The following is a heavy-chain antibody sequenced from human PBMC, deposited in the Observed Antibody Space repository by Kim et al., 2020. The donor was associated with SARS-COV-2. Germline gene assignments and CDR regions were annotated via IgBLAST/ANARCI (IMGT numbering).Heavy chain of an antibody. CDR3: AKYCAAYYYDSSGYCH. D-gene: IGHD3-22*01. J-gene: IGHJ4*02. Sequence: SVKGRFTISRDNAKNSLYLQMNSLRAEDTALYYCAKYCAAYYYDSSGYCHWGQGTLVTVSS. V-gene: IGHV3-9*01.